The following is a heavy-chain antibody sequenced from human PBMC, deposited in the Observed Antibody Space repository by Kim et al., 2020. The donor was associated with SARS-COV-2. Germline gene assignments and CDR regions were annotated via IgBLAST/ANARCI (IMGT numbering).Heavy chain of an antibody. CDR3: AKQAGYSSGWYSDY. J-gene: IGHJ4*02. D-gene: IGHD6-19*01. V-gene: IGHV3-33*06. Sequence: VKGRFTMSRDDSKNTLYLHLNGLRAEDTAVYYCAKQAGYSSGWYSDYWGQGTLVTVSS.